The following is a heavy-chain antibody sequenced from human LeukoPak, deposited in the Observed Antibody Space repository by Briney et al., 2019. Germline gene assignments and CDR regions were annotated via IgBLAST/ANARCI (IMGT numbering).Heavy chain of an antibody. CDR2: IYDSGST. CDR1: GGSIRSSYYY. V-gene: IGHV4-39*07. J-gene: IGHJ4*02. CDR3: ARGTEPSGYDFSLDY. D-gene: IGHD5-12*01. Sequence: SETLSLTCTVSGGSIRSSYYYWGWIRQPPGKGLEWIGSIYDSGSTYYNPSLKSRVTISVDTPKNQFSLKLSSVTAADTAVYYCARGTEPSGYDFSLDYWGQGTLVTVSS.